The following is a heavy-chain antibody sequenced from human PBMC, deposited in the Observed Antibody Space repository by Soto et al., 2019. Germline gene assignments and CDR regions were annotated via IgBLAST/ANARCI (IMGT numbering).Heavy chain of an antibody. CDR3: DRGGERCGGDCYSGRGWFDP. Sequence: QVQLQESGPGLVKPSQTLSLTCTVSGGSISSGDYFLSWIRQPPGKGLAWLGHIHYSGTTYYNPSLTGRVTRPVATSKNQCALKLSSVTAADTSVYYCDRGGERCGGDCYSGRGWFDPWGQGTLVTVSS. CDR1: GGSISSGDYF. CDR2: IHYSGTT. V-gene: IGHV4-30-4*01. J-gene: IGHJ5*02. D-gene: IGHD2-21*02.